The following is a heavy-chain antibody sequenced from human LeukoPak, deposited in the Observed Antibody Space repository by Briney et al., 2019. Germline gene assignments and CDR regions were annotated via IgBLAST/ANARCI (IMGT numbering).Heavy chain of an antibody. Sequence: ASVKVSCKASGYTFTSYYMHWVRQAPRQGLEWMGIINPSGGSTSYAQKFQGRVTMTRDMSTSTVYMELSSLRSEDTAVYYCARDPGYSYGLYYYYYYMDVWGKGTTVTVSS. CDR2: INPSGGST. V-gene: IGHV1-46*01. J-gene: IGHJ6*03. D-gene: IGHD5-18*01. CDR1: GYTFTSYY. CDR3: ARDPGYSYGLYYYYYYMDV.